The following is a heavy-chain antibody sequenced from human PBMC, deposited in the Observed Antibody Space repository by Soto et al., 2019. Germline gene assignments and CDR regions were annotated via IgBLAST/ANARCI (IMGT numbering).Heavy chain of an antibody. CDR3: AYTGFHTLWLDT. Sequence: PGGSLRLSGVVSRLNFNDAWMSWVGQAPGKGLEWVGRIISRNGGGTTDYAAPVKGRFAISRDDSRNTVYLQMNSLTKEDTGVYYCAYTGFHTLWLDTWGQGSRVTVSS. V-gene: IGHV3-15*01. CDR2: IISRNGGGTT. CDR1: RLNFNDAW. J-gene: IGHJ5*02.